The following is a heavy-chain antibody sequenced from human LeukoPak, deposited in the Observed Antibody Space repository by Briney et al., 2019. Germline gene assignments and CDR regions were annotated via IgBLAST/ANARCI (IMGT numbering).Heavy chain of an antibody. D-gene: IGHD3-22*01. J-gene: IGHJ4*02. Sequence: ASVKVSCKASGYTFTSYGISWVRQAPGQGLEWMGWISAYNGNTNYAQKLQGRVTMTTDTSTSTAYMELRSLRSDDTAVYYCARDPLYYDSSSSEEQGFDYWGQGTLVTVSS. CDR1: GYTFTSYG. CDR2: ISAYNGNT. V-gene: IGHV1-18*01. CDR3: ARDPLYYDSSSSEEQGFDY.